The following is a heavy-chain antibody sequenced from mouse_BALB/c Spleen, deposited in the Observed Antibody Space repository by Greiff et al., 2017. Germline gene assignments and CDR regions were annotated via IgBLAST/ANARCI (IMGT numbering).Heavy chain of an antibody. CDR2: IDPSDSET. CDR3: ARGGTLWFAY. CDR1: GYTFTSYW. Sequence: VQLQQPGAELVKPGAPVKLSCKASGYTFTSYWMNWVKQRPGRGLEWIGRIDPSDSETHYNQKFKDKATLTVDKSSSTAYIQLSSLTSEDSAVYYCARGGTLWFAYWGQGTLVTVSA. J-gene: IGHJ3*01. D-gene: IGHD4-1*01. V-gene: IGHV1-69*02.